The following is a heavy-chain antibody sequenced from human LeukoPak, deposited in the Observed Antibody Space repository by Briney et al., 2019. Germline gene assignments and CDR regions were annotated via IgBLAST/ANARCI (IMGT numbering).Heavy chain of an antibody. V-gene: IGHV4-34*01. CDR1: GGSFSGYY. J-gene: IGHJ6*03. D-gene: IGHD2-15*01. CDR2: INHSGST. CDR3: ARSVEGYCRGGSCYSYSYYMDV. Sequence: KPSETLSLTCAVYGGSFSGYYWSWIRQPPGKGLEWIGEINHSGSTNYNPSLKSRVTISVETSKNQFSLKLSSVTAADTAVYYCARSVEGYCRGGSCYSYSYYMDVWGKGTTVTVSS.